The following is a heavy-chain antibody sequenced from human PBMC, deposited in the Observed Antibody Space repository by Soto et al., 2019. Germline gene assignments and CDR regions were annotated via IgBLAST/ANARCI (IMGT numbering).Heavy chain of an antibody. V-gene: IGHV4-59*01. CDR2: IYYSGST. CDR1: GGSISSYY. Sequence: QVQLQESGPGLVKPSETLSLTCTVSGGSISSYYWSWIRQPPGKGLERIGYIYYSGSTNYNPSLKSRVTISVDTSKNQFSLKLSSVTAADTAVYYCARDSYYYGSGLYYYGMDVWGQGTTVTVSS. J-gene: IGHJ6*02. D-gene: IGHD3-10*01. CDR3: ARDSYYYGSGLYYYGMDV.